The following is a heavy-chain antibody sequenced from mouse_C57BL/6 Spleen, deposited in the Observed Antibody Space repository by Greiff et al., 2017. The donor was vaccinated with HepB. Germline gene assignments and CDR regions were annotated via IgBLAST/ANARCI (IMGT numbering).Heavy chain of an antibody. V-gene: IGHV5-6*01. CDR1: GFTFSSYG. J-gene: IGHJ3*01. CDR2: ISSGGSYT. Sequence: EVQLVESGGDLVKPGGSLKLSCAASGFTFSSYGMSWVRQTPDKRLEWVATISSGGSYTYYPDSVKGRFTISRDNAKNTLYLQMSSLKSEDTAMYYCARRGAYSPAWFAYWGQGTLVTASA. D-gene: IGHD2-12*01. CDR3: ARRGAYSPAWFAY.